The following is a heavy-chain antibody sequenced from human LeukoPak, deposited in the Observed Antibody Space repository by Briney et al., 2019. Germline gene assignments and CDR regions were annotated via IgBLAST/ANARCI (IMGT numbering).Heavy chain of an antibody. V-gene: IGHV3-30*02. CDR2: IRYDGSNK. J-gene: IGHJ4*02. CDR3: TANPSWIQLWQPDY. Sequence: GGSLRLSCAASGFTFSSYGMHWVRQAPGKGLEWVAFIRYDGSNKYYADSVKGRFTISRDNSKNTLYLQMNSLKTEDTAVYYCTANPSWIQLWQPDYWGQGTLVTVSS. CDR1: GFTFSSYG. D-gene: IGHD5-18*01.